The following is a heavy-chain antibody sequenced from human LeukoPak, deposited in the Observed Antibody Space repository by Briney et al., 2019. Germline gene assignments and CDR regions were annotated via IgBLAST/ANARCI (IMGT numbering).Heavy chain of an antibody. D-gene: IGHD1/OR15-1a*01. CDR2: ISSSSSYL. CDR1: GFTFSSYS. Sequence: NPGGSLRLSCAASGFTFSSYSMNWVRQAPGKGLEWVSSISSSSSYLYYADSVKGRFTISRDNAKNSLYLQMNSLRAEDTAVYYCARDRRTIGHDYWGQGTLVTVSS. J-gene: IGHJ4*02. CDR3: ARDRRTIGHDY. V-gene: IGHV3-21*01.